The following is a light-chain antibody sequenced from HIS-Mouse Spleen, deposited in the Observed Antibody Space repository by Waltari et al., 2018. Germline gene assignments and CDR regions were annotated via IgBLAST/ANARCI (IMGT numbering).Light chain of an antibody. CDR3: YSTDSSGNHRV. J-gene: IGLJ2*01. CDR1: ALPKKY. CDR2: EDS. V-gene: IGLV3-10*01. Sequence: SYELTQPPSVSVSPGQTARTTCPVDALPKKYAYWYQQKPGQAPVLVIYEDSKRPSGIPERFSGSSSGTMATLTISGAQVEDEADYYCYSTDSSGNHRVFGGGTKLTVL.